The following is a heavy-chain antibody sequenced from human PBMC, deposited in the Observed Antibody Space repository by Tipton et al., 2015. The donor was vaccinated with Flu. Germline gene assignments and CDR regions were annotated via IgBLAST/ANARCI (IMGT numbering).Heavy chain of an antibody. CDR2: IYTSGST. J-gene: IGHJ4*02. Sequence: TLSLTCTVSGGSISSGSYYWSWIRQPAGKGLEWIGRIYTSGSTNYNPSLKSRVTISVDTSKNQFSLKLSSVTAADTAVYYCARYYYDSSGYPQGAHYFDYWGQGTLVTVSS. CDR1: GGSISSGSYY. CDR3: ARYYYDSSGYPQGAHYFDY. D-gene: IGHD3-22*01. V-gene: IGHV4-61*02.